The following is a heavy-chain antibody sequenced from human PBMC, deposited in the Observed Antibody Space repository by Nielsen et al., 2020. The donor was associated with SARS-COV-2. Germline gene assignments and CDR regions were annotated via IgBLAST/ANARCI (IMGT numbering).Heavy chain of an antibody. CDR3: ARDGRYSYGSGFDY. J-gene: IGHJ4*02. Sequence: SETLSLTCTVSGGSISSYYWSWIRQPPGKGLEWIGYIYYSGSTNYDPSLKSRVTISVDTSKNQFSLKLSSVTAADTAVYYCARDGRYSYGSGFDYWGQGTLVTVSS. CDR2: IYYSGST. CDR1: GGSISSYY. V-gene: IGHV4-59*01. D-gene: IGHD5-18*01.